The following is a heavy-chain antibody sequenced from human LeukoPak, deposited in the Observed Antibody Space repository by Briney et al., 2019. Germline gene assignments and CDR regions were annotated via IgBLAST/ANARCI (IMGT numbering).Heavy chain of an antibody. CDR3: ARDAENSGSYYFDY. D-gene: IGHD1-26*01. CDR2: MNPNSGNT. Sequence: ASVKVSCKASGYTFTSYDINWVRQATGQGLEWMGWMNPNSGNTGYAQKFQGRVTMTRNTSISTAYMELSSLRSEDTAVYYCARDAENSGSYYFDYWGQGTLVTVSS. CDR1: GYTFTSYD. J-gene: IGHJ4*02. V-gene: IGHV1-8*01.